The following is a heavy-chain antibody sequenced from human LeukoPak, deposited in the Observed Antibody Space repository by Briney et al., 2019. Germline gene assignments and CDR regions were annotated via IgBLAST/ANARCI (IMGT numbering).Heavy chain of an antibody. CDR1: GFTFSSYW. CDR2: IKQDGSDN. V-gene: IGHV3-7*02. Sequence: GGSLRLSCAASGFTFSSYWMSWVRQAPGKGLEWVANIKQDGSDNFYVDSVRGRFTISRDNAKNSLYLQMNSLRAEDTAVYYCARGAGGNYYARWGQGTLVTVSS. CDR3: ARGAGGNYYAR. D-gene: IGHD1-26*01. J-gene: IGHJ4*02.